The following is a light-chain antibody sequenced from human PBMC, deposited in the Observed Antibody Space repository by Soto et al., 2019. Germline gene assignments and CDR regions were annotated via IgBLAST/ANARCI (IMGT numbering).Light chain of an antibody. Sequence: QSVLTQPPSVSGAPGQGVTISCTGSSSNIGAGYDVHWYQQLPGTAPKLLIYGSSNRPSGVPDRFSGSKSGTSASLAITGLQAEDEADYYCQSYDSSVVFGGGTQLTVL. CDR3: QSYDSSVV. CDR2: GSS. V-gene: IGLV1-40*01. J-gene: IGLJ2*01. CDR1: SSNIGAGYD.